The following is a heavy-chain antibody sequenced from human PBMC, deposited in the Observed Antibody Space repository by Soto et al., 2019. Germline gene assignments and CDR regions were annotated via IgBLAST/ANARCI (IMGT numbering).Heavy chain of an antibody. D-gene: IGHD1-26*01. Sequence: SVKVSCKASGGTFRSYTISWMRQAPGQGLEWMGRIIPILDTANYAQKCQGRVTITADKSTNTAYMELSSLRSEDTAVYYCATGPVGATGSYYYYYGMDVWGQ. V-gene: IGHV1-69*08. CDR1: GGTFRSYT. CDR2: IIPILDTA. CDR3: ATGPVGATGSYYYYYGMDV. J-gene: IGHJ6*02.